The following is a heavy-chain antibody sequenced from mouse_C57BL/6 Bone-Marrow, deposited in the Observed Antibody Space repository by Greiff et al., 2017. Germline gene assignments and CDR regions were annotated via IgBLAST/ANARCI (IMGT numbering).Heavy chain of an antibody. Sequence: QVQLQQSGAELVKPGASVKLSCKASGYTFTSYWMHWVKQRPGQGLEWIGMIHPNSGSTNYNEKFKSKATLTVDKSSSTAYMQLSSLTSEDSAVYYCARSKGNYGRFADWGQGTLVTVSA. CDR1: GYTFTSYW. J-gene: IGHJ3*01. V-gene: IGHV1-64*01. CDR3: ARSKGNYGRFAD. D-gene: IGHD2-1*01. CDR2: IHPNSGST.